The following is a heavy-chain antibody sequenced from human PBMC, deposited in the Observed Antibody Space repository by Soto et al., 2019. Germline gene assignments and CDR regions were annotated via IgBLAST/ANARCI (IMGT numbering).Heavy chain of an antibody. CDR3: ARDEGMYSSGWDASGYYYGMDV. Sequence: VGSLRLSCAASEFTFSSYWMSWVRQAPGKGLEWVANIKQDGSEKYYVDSVKGRFTISRDNAKNSLYLQMNSLRAEDTAVYYCARDEGMYSSGWDASGYYYGMDVWGQGTTVTVSS. CDR2: IKQDGSEK. CDR1: EFTFSSYW. D-gene: IGHD6-19*01. V-gene: IGHV3-7*03. J-gene: IGHJ6*02.